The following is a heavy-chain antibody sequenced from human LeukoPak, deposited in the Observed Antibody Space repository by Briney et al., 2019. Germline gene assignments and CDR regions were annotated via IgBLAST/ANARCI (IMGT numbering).Heavy chain of an antibody. Sequence: SETLSLTCTVSGGSIGRSSYYWSWIRQPPGKGLEWIGEINHSGSTNYNPSLKSRVTISLDTSKNQFSLKLSSVTAADTAVYYCARVYGDYDDAFDIWGQGTMVTVSS. CDR2: INHSGST. J-gene: IGHJ3*02. CDR3: ARVYGDYDDAFDI. V-gene: IGHV4-39*07. CDR1: GGSIGRSSYY. D-gene: IGHD4-17*01.